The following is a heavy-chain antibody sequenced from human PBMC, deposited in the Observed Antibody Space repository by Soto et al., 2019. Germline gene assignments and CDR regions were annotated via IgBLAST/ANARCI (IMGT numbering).Heavy chain of an antibody. CDR3: ARVGGSGYFVS. V-gene: IGHV4-30-2*01. D-gene: IGHD3-10*01. CDR1: GGSISSDDYS. J-gene: IGHJ4*02. CDR2: IYHSGST. Sequence: PSETLSLTCAVSGGSISSDDYSWSWIRQPPGRGLKWIGYIYHSGSTYYNPSLRSRVTISIDKSKNQFSLRLNSVTAADTAVYYCARVGGSGYFVSWGQGSLVTVSS.